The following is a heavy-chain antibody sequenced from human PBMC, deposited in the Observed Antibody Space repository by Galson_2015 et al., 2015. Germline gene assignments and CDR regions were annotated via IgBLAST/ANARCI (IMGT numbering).Heavy chain of an antibody. J-gene: IGHJ4*02. CDR2: ISASSRVT. CDR1: GFTFSSYS. CDR3: AKYVVDSSAGRNFDY. D-gene: IGHD6-19*01. Sequence: SLRLSCAASGFTFSSYSMTWVRQAPGKGLEWVSVISASSRVTKYADSVKGRFTISRDNSKNTLYLQMNSLRAEDTAVYYCAKYVVDSSAGRNFDYWGQGTLVTVSS. V-gene: IGHV3-23*01.